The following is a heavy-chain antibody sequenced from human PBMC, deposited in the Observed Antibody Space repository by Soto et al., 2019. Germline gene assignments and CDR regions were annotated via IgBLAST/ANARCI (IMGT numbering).Heavy chain of an antibody. J-gene: IGHJ4*02. V-gene: IGHV1-24*01. CDR3: ATGGPAGDFDN. Sequence: QVHLVKSGAEVKKPGASVKVSCKVSGYSLNELSIHWVRQAPGKGLEWMGGCDPEDGEIIYAQKSQGRLTMTEDTTTDTANMDLSSLRSEDTDVYYCATGGPAGDFDNWGQGTLVTVSS. CDR2: CDPEDGEI. D-gene: IGHD3-10*01. CDR1: GYSLNELS.